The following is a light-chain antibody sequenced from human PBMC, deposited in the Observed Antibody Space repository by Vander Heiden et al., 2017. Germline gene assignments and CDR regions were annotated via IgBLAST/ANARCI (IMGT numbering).Light chain of an antibody. CDR3: CSYAGSSTHVV. J-gene: IGLJ2*01. CDR1: TSDVGSYNL. Sequence: SALTQPPSVSGSPGQSIPISCTGTTSDVGSYNLVTWSHQHPGKAHKLVIYEVSRRPSGVSNRFSGSKAGNTASLTSSGLQAEDEADYYCCSYAGSSTHVVFGGGTKLTVL. V-gene: IGLV2-23*02. CDR2: EVS.